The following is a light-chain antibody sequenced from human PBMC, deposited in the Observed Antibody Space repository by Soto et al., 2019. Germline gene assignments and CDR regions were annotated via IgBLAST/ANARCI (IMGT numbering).Light chain of an antibody. CDR1: SANIGAGYN. CDR3: QSYDGSLSGVV. V-gene: IGLV1-40*01. CDR2: VNS. Sequence: QSVLTQPPSASGAPGQRVTISCTGSSANIGAGYNVHWYQQLPGTAPKLLIYVNSNRPSGVPDRFSGSKSGTSSSLAITGVQAEDEADYYCQSYDGSLSGVVFGGGTKLTVL. J-gene: IGLJ2*01.